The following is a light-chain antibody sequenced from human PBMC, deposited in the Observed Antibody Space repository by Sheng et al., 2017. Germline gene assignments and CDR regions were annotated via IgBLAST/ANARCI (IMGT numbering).Light chain of an antibody. J-gene: IGKJ1*01. Sequence: DIQMTQSPSTLSASVGDRVTITCRASESMSYWLAWYQQKPGKAPKLLIYKASALESGVPSRFSGSGSRTEFTLTISSLQPDDFAIYYCQQYNSYPWTFGQGTKVEIK. V-gene: IGKV1-5*03. CDR2: KAS. CDR3: QQYNSYPWT. CDR1: ESMSYW.